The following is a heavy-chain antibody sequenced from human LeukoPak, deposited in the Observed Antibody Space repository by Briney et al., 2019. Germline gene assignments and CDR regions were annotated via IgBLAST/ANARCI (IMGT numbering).Heavy chain of an antibody. CDR3: ATRESSMARSH. Sequence: PGGSLRLSCVASGFIFSDFWMNWVRLVPRRGLEWVANINEDASVQDYVGSVRGRFTISRDNAKNSLYLHMNSVRVEDTAVYYCATRESSMARSHWGQGTLVTISS. V-gene: IGHV3-7*01. J-gene: IGHJ4*02. D-gene: IGHD3-10*01. CDR1: GFIFSDFW. CDR2: INEDASVQ.